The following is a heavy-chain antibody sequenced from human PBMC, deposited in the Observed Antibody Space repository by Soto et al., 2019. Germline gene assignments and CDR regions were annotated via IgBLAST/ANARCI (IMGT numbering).Heavy chain of an antibody. D-gene: IGHD2-2*01. CDR1: GFTFSSYS. V-gene: IGHV3-48*01. J-gene: IGHJ6*03. CDR3: ARRRYCSSTSCYHSHYYYYMDV. Sequence: GGSLRLSCAASGFTFSSYSMNWVRQAPGKGLEWVSYISSSSSTIYYADSVKGRFTISRDNAKNSLYLQMNSLRAEDTAVYYCARRRYCSSTSCYHSHYYYYMDVWGKGTTVTVSS. CDR2: ISSSSSTI.